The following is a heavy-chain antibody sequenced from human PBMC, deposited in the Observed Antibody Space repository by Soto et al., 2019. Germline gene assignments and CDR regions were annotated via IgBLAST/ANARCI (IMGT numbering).Heavy chain of an antibody. D-gene: IGHD3-3*01. CDR1: GGTFSSYA. J-gene: IGHJ4*02. Sequence: QVQLVQSGAEVKKPGSSVKVSCKASGGTFSSYAISWVRQAPGQGLEWMGGIIPIFGTANYAQKFQGRVTITADESTSTAYMELSSLRSEDTAVYYCARVPTIFEVVNYYFDYWGQGTLVTVSS. CDR2: IIPIFGTA. V-gene: IGHV1-69*01. CDR3: ARVPTIFEVVNYYFDY.